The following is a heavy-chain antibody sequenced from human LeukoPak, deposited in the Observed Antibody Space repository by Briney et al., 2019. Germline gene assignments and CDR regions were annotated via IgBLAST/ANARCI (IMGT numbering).Heavy chain of an antibody. CDR2: INPNSGGT. D-gene: IGHD3-9*01. CDR3: ASILTANDAFDI. V-gene: IGHV1-2*04. J-gene: IGHJ3*02. CDR1: GYTFTGYY. Sequence: ASVKVSCKASGYTFTGYYMHWVRQAPGQGLEWMGWINPNSGGTNYAQKFQGWATMTRDTSISTAYMELSRLRSDDTAVYYCASILTANDAFDIWGQGTMVTVSS.